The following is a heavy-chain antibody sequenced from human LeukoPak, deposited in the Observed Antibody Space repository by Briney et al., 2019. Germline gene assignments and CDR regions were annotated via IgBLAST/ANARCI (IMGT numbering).Heavy chain of an antibody. CDR2: INPKSGGT. J-gene: IGHJ4*02. Sequence: ASVKVSCKASRYIFTGYQIHWVRQAPGEGLEWMGWINPKSGGTNYAQNFRDRVAVTRDSSVSTVYMELNSLRSDDTALYYCAREGRWESGYKFGSGTSALDFWGQGTLVSVSS. V-gene: IGHV1-2*02. CDR1: RYIFTGYQ. CDR3: AREGRWESGYKFGSGTSALDF. D-gene: IGHD3-10*01.